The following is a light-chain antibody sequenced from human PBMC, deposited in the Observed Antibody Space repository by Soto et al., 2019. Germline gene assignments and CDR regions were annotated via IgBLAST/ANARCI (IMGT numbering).Light chain of an antibody. CDR3: SSYAGINNLGV. V-gene: IGLV2-8*01. CDR1: SSDVGGYKY. CDR2: EVN. J-gene: IGLJ1*01. Sequence: QSALTQPPSASGSPGQSVTISCTGTSSDVGGYKYVSWYQQHPGKAPKLMIFEVNERPSEVPDRFSGSKSGNTASLTVSGLQAEDEADYYCSSYAGINNLGVFGTGTKVTVL.